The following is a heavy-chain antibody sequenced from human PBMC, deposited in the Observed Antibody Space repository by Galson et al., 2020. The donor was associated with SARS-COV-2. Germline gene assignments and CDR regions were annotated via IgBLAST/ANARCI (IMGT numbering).Heavy chain of an antibody. Sequence: SGPTLVKPTQTLTLTCTFSGFSLSTSGMCVIWIRQPPGKALDWLARIDWDDDKYYSTSLKTRLTISKDTSKNQVVLTMTNMDPVDTATYYCARMLTTVTAYDYWGQGTLVTVSS. J-gene: IGHJ4*02. CDR1: GFSLSTSGMC. CDR3: ARMLTTVTAYDY. CDR2: IDWDDDK. V-gene: IGHV2-70*11. D-gene: IGHD4-17*01.